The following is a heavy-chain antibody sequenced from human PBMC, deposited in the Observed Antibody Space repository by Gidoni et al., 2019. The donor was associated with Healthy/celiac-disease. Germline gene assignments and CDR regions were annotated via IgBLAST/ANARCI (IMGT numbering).Heavy chain of an antibody. CDR2: ISYDGSNK. J-gene: IGHJ4*02. Sequence: VQLVESGGGVVQPGRSLRLSCASSGVPFSSYSMHWVRQAPGKGLEWVAVISYDGSNKYYADSGKGRFTISRDNSKNTLYLQMNSLRAEDTAVYYCARDRVLQWLLDYWGQGTLVTVSS. CDR3: ARDRVLQWLLDY. D-gene: IGHD3-3*01. V-gene: IGHV3-30-3*01. CDR1: GVPFSSYS.